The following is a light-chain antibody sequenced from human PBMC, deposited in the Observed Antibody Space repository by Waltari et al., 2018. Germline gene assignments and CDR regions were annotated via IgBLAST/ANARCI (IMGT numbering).Light chain of an antibody. J-gene: IGKJ2*01. V-gene: IGKV4-1*01. CDR3: QQCYTLPYT. CDR1: QSVLSSSNNRNY. Sequence: DIVLTQSPDSLAVSLGERATIKCRSSQSVLSSSNNRNYLGWDQQKPGQPPKLLIYWASTREFGFPDRFSGSGSGTDFTLPISSLQAEDVALYYCQQCYTLPYTFGQGTKLELK. CDR2: WAS.